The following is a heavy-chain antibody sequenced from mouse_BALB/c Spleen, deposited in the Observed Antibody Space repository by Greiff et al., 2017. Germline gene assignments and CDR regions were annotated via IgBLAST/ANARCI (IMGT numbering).Heavy chain of an antibody. J-gene: IGHJ4*01. V-gene: IGHV1-80*01. CDR3: ARKAPPYAMDY. CDR2: IYPGDGDT. Sequence: QVQLQQSGAELVRPGSSVKISCKASGYAISSYWMNWVKQRPGQGLEWIGQIYPGDGDTNYNGKFKGKATLTADKSSSTAYMQLSSLTSEDSAVYFCARKAPPYAMDYWGQGTSVTVSS. CDR1: GYAISSYW.